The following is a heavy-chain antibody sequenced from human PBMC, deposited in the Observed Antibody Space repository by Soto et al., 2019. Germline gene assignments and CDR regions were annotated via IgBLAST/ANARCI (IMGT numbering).Heavy chain of an antibody. CDR1: GGSVSSGSYY. V-gene: IGHV4-61*01. Sequence: QVQLQESGPGLVKPSETLSLTCTVSGGSVSSGSYYWSWIRQPPGKGLEYIGYLYYSGSTNYNPPLTSRVTISVDTPKNQFSLKLTSVTAADPAIYVCARGQAFWTGYYRMPYYFDYWGRGTLVTVSS. CDR3: ARGQAFWTGYYRMPYYFDY. J-gene: IGHJ4*02. CDR2: LYYSGST. D-gene: IGHD3-3*01.